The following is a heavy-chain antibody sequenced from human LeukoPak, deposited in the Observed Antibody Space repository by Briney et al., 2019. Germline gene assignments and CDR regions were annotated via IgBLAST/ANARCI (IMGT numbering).Heavy chain of an antibody. J-gene: IGHJ4*02. V-gene: IGHV3-7*05. CDR2: IKNDGSEK. Sequence: GGSLRLSCEASGFSFSSHWMDWVRQAPGKGLEWVANIKNDGSEKYFVDSVKGRFSISRDNFNNTLYLQMNSLRAEDTAVYYCAKLGSGQQLCWGQGTLVTVSS. CDR1: GFSFSSHW. CDR3: AKLGSGQQLC. D-gene: IGHD6-13*01.